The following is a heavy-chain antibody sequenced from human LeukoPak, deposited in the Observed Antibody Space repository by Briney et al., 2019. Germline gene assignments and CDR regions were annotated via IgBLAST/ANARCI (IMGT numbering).Heavy chain of an antibody. D-gene: IGHD6-13*01. J-gene: IGHJ4*02. CDR3: ARGRYSSSPPDY. V-gene: IGHV1-18*01. Sequence: ASVKVSCKASGYNFISYGVSWVRQAPGQRLQWMGWISAYNGNTNFAQKVQGRVTMTTDTSTNTAYMELRSLRSDDTAVYYCARGRYSSSPPDYWGQGTLVTVSS. CDR2: ISAYNGNT. CDR1: GYNFISYG.